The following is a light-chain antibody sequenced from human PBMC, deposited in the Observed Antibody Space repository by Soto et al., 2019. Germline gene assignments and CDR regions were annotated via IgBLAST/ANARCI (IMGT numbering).Light chain of an antibody. V-gene: IGLV1-44*01. CDR2: KSN. J-gene: IGLJ3*02. CDR1: SSNIGSNT. Sequence: QSVLSQPPSASATPGQRVTISCSGSSSNIGSNTVNWYQQLPGTAPKLLIYKSNQRPSGVPVRFSGSKSGTSASLAISGLQSEDEADYYSAAWDDSLNGRVFGGGTKLTVL. CDR3: AAWDDSLNGRV.